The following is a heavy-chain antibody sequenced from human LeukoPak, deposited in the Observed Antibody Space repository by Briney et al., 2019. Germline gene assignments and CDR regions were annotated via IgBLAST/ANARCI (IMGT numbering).Heavy chain of an antibody. V-gene: IGHV3-48*02. CDR2: ISSSSSTI. Sequence: GGSLRLFCAASGFTFSSYSMNWVRQAPGKGLEWVSYISSSSSTIYYADSVKGRFTISRDNAKNSLYLQMNSLRDEDTAVYYCARDYGGNLVLELDYWGQGTLVTVSS. J-gene: IGHJ4*02. CDR3: ARDYGGNLVLELDY. CDR1: GFTFSSYS. D-gene: IGHD4-23*01.